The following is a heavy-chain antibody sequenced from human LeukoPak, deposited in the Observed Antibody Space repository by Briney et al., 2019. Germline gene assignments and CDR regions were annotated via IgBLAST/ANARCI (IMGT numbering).Heavy chain of an antibody. V-gene: IGHV3-48*01. J-gene: IGHJ4*02. CDR1: GFTFSSNS. CDR3: ARALRAYYFDD. Sequence: GGSLRLSCAASGFTFSSNSMNWVRRAPGKGLEWVSYISSGSSTIYFADSVKGRFTISRDNAKNSLFLQMNSLRAEDTAVYYCARALRAYYFDDWGQGTLVTVSS. CDR2: ISSGSSTI.